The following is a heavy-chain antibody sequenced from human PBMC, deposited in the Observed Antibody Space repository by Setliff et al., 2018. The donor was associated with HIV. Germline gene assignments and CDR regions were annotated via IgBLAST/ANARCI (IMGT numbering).Heavy chain of an antibody. Sequence: SGGSLRLSCAASRFTFSSYAMSWVRQAPGKGLEWVSAISGSGGSTYYADSVKGRFTISRDNSKNTLYLQMNSLRAADTAVYYCVKDRTYMAFDIWGQGTMVTVSS. CDR3: VKDRTYMAFDI. V-gene: IGHV3-23*01. CDR2: ISGSGGST. D-gene: IGHD1-20*01. CDR1: RFTFSSYA. J-gene: IGHJ3*02.